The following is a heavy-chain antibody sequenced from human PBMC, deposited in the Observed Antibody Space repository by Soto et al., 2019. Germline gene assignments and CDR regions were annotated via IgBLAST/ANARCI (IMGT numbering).Heavy chain of an antibody. CDR3: TRIKEWLILRRFRYYGMDV. Sequence: PGGSLRLSCTGSGFTFGAYTMSWVRQAPGKGLEWVGSIRSTAYGAPTDVAASVKGRFTISRDDSNGTAYLQMNSLKTEDAAVYYCTRIKEWLILRRFRYYGMDVWGQGTTVTVSS. J-gene: IGHJ6*02. V-gene: IGHV3-49*04. CDR1: GFTFGAYT. CDR2: IRSTAYGAPT. D-gene: IGHD6-19*01.